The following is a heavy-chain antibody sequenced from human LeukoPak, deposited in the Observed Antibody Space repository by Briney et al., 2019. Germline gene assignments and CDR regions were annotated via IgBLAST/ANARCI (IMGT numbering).Heavy chain of an antibody. Sequence: SETLSLTCTVSGGSISSYFWTWIRQPAGKGLEWIGRIYTSGSTNYNPSLNSRVTMSVDTSKNQFSLKLSSVTAADTAVYYCARLAVAGTPDDYWGQGTLVTVSS. D-gene: IGHD6-19*01. CDR3: ARLAVAGTPDDY. V-gene: IGHV4-4*07. CDR1: GGSISSYF. J-gene: IGHJ4*02. CDR2: IYTSGST.